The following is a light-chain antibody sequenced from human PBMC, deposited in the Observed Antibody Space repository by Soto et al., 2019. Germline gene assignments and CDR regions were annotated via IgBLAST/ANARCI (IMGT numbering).Light chain of an antibody. CDR2: NDN. CDR1: SSNIGSHT. V-gene: IGLV1-44*01. Sequence: QSVLTQPPSASVTPGQRVTISCSGSSSNIGSHTVNWYQQLPGTAPKVVIYNDNQRPSGAPDRFSGSKSGTSASLAISGPQSEDEADYYCAAWDDSLSGWMFGGGTKLTVL. J-gene: IGLJ3*02. CDR3: AAWDDSLSGWM.